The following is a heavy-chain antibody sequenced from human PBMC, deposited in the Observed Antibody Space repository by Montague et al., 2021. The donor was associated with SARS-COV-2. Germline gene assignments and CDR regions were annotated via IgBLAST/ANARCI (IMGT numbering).Heavy chain of an antibody. V-gene: IGHV4-38-2*02. Sequence: SETLSLTCTVSGYSISSGYYWGWIRQSPGKGLEWIGSIYHSGSTYYNPSLKSRVTISVDTSKNRFSLRLSSVTAADTAIYFCASQSGSYYNYFDLWGQGTLVTVSS. D-gene: IGHD1-26*01. CDR3: ASQSGSYYNYFDL. CDR2: IYHSGST. CDR1: GYSISSGYY. J-gene: IGHJ4*02.